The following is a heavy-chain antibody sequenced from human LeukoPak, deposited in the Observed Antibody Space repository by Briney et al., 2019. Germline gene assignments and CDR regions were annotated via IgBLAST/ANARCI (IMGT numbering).Heavy chain of an antibody. Sequence: ASVKVSCKASGYTFTSYGISWVRQAPGQGLEWMGWISAYNGNTNYAQKLQGRVTMTTDTSTSTAYMELRSLRSDDTAVYYCAREGVPYYYDSSGSAPGYWGQGTLVTVSS. CDR3: AREGVPYYYDSSGSAPGY. D-gene: IGHD3-22*01. CDR2: ISAYNGNT. J-gene: IGHJ4*02. CDR1: GYTFTSYG. V-gene: IGHV1-18*01.